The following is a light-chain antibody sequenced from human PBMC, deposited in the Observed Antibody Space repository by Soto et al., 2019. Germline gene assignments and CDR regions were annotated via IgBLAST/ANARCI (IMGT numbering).Light chain of an antibody. Sequence: QSVLTQSPSASASLGASVKLTCTLSSGHSNYAIAWHQQQPEKGPRYLMKVNSGGSHIKGDGIPDRFSGSSSGAERYLFISSLQSEDEAEYYCQTWGTGSAIVVFGGGTQLTVL. CDR2: VNSGGSH. J-gene: IGLJ7*01. CDR3: QTWGTGSAIVV. CDR1: SGHSNYA. V-gene: IGLV4-69*01.